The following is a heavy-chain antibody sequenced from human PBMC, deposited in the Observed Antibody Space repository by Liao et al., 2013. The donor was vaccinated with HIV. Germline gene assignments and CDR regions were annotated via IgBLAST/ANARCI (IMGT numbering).Heavy chain of an antibody. J-gene: IGHJ4*01. CDR1: GGSISSNSYYY. CDR3: ARMGTTTENRHMFSGYFSSHSGGDVTFDQ. Sequence: QVQLHQSGPGLVKPSETLSLTCTVSGGSISSNSYYYWGWIRQPPGKGLEWIGSFYYGGSTYQNPSLKSRVSLSVDTSMNRFSLHLNSVTAADTAVYFCARMGTTTENRHMFSGYFSSHSGGDVTFDQWGHGTLVTVSS. V-gene: IGHV4-39*07. D-gene: IGHD3-22*01. CDR2: FYYGGST.